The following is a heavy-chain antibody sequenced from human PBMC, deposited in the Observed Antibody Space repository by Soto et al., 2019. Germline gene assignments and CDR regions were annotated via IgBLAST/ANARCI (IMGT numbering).Heavy chain of an antibody. CDR1: GFTFSSYV. V-gene: IGHV3-23*01. Sequence: EVQLLESGGGLVQPGGSLRLSCEGSGFTFSSYVMSWVRQAQGKGMEWVSGISGGGGNTDYADSVKGRFTVSRDNSKSTRFLQMESLRAEDTAVYYCAKAIYSSSPYYYGVDVWGQGTTVSVSS. D-gene: IGHD5-18*01. J-gene: IGHJ6*02. CDR3: AKAIYSSSPYYYGVDV. CDR2: ISGGGGNT.